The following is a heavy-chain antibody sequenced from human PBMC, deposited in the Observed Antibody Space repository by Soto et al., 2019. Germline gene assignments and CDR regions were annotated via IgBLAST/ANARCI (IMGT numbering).Heavy chain of an antibody. V-gene: IGHV1-69*13. D-gene: IGHD1-26*01. Sequence: GASVKVSCKASGGTFSSYAISWVRQAPGQGLEWMGGIIPIFGTANYAQKFQGRVTITADESTSTAYMELSSLRSEDTAVYYCASGQLYSALLRRNWFDPWGQGTLVTVSS. CDR2: IIPIFGTA. J-gene: IGHJ5*02. CDR1: GGTFSSYA. CDR3: ASGQLYSALLRRNWFDP.